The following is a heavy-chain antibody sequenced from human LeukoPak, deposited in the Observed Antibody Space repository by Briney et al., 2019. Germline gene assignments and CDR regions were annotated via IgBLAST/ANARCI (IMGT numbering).Heavy chain of an antibody. CDR3: TRGPRVITMVRGVTMGNYYYMDV. V-gene: IGHV3-49*04. D-gene: IGHD3-10*01. Sequence: GGSLRLSCTASGFTFGDYAMSWVRQAPGKGLEWVGFIRSKAYGGTTEYAASVKGRFTISRDDSKSIAYLQMNSLKTEDTAVYYCTRGPRVITMVRGVTMGNYYYMDVWGKGTTVTVSS. J-gene: IGHJ6*03. CDR2: IRSKAYGGTT. CDR1: GFTFGDYA.